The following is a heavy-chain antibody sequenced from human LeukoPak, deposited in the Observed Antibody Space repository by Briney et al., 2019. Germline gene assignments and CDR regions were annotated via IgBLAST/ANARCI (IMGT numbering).Heavy chain of an antibody. CDR1: GYTFTGYY. V-gene: IGHV1-2*02. J-gene: IGHJ3*02. Sequence: ASVKVSCKASGYTFTGYYMHWVRRAPGQGLEWLGWINPNNGGTTYAQKFQGRVTMTRDTSITTAYMELSRLRSDDTAVYYCAKGRPYYDFWSGRGDGFDIWGQGTMVTVSS. CDR2: INPNNGGT. D-gene: IGHD3-3*01. CDR3: AKGRPYYDFWSGRGDGFDI.